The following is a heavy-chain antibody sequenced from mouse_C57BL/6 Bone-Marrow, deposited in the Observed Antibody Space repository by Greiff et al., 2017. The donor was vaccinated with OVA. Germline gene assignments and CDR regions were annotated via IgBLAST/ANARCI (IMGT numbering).Heavy chain of an antibody. D-gene: IGHD1-1*01. CDR1: GFSLTSYG. V-gene: IGHV2-5*01. Sequence: QVQLQQSGPGLVQPSQSLSITCTVSGFSLTSYGVHWVRQSPGKGLEWLGVIWRGGSTDYNAAFMSRLSITKDNSKSQVFFKMNSLRADDTAIYYCAKMRVVAHWYFDVWGTGTTVTVSS. CDR2: IWRGGST. CDR3: AKMRVVAHWYFDV. J-gene: IGHJ1*03.